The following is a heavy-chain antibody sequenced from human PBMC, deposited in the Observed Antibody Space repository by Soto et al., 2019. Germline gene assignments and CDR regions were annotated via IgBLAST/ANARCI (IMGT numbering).Heavy chain of an antibody. V-gene: IGHV3-72*01. CDR1: GFTFSDHY. D-gene: IGHD2-21*01. CDR3: AREREGVIEP. Sequence: EVQLGESGGGLVQPGGSLRLSCAASGFTFSDHYMDWVRQAPGKGLEWVGRIINKANSYTAEYAASVKGRFTISRDDSKHPLYLQMNGLRTEDTAVYYCAREREGVIEPWGQGTLVTVSS. J-gene: IGHJ5*02. CDR2: IINKANSYTA.